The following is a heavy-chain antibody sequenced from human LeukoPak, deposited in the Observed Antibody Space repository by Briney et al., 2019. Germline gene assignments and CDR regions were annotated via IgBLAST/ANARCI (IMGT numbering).Heavy chain of an antibody. CDR3: ARSSYYYAADAFDI. CDR2: IYYSGST. Sequence: SETLSLTCTVSGGSISSYYWSWIRQPPGKGLEWIGYIYYSGSTNYNPSLKSRVTISVDTSKHQFSLKLSSVTAADTAVYYCARSSYYYAADAFDIWGQGTMVTVSS. J-gene: IGHJ3*02. V-gene: IGHV4-59*01. CDR1: GGSISSYY. D-gene: IGHD3-10*01.